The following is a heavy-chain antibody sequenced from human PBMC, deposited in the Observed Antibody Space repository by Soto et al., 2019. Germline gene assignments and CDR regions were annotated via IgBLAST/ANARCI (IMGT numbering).Heavy chain of an antibody. CDR1: GGSISSYY. J-gene: IGHJ5*02. CDR3: AREDADNWFER. Sequence: PSETLSLTCTVSGGSISSYYWSWIRQPPGKGLEWIGYIYYSGSTNYNPSLKSRVTISVYTSKNQFSLKLSSVTAADTAVYYCAREDADNWFERWGQGTQVSVST. CDR2: IYYSGST. V-gene: IGHV4-59*01.